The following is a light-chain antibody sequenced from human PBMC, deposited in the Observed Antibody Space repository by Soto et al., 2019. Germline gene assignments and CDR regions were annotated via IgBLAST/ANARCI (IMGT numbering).Light chain of an antibody. CDR1: QSVLYSSNNKNY. V-gene: IGKV4-1*01. Sequence: DIVMTQSPDSLAVSLGERATINCKSSQSVLYSSNNKNYLAWYQQRPGQPPKLLIHWASTRESGVPDRFSGSGSGTDFTLTISALQAEDVAIYYCHQYYSTPPSFGQGTKVDIK. J-gene: IGKJ1*01. CDR3: HQYYSTPPS. CDR2: WAS.